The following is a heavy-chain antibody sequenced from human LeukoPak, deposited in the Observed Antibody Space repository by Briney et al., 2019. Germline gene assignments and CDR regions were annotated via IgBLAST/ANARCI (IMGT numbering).Heavy chain of an antibody. CDR2: INPSGGST. V-gene: IGHV1-46*01. CDR1: GYTFTSYY. D-gene: IGHD3-10*01. CDR3: AKVAMGYYGSGSLDY. J-gene: IGHJ4*02. Sequence: ASVKVSCKASGYTFTSYYMHWVRQAPGQGLEWMGIINPSGGSTSYAQKFQGRVTMTRDTSTSTVYMELSSLRSEDTAVYYCAKVAMGYYGSGSLDYWGQGTLVTVSS.